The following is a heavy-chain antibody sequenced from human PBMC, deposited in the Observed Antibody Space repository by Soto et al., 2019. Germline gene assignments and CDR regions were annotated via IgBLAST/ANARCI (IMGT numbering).Heavy chain of an antibody. D-gene: IGHD3-9*01. V-gene: IGHV3-23*01. CDR1: GFTFIIYA. Sequence: WGSLSLSCSASGFTFIIYAMSWVRQAPGKGLEWVSAISGSGGSTYYADSVKGRFTISRDNSRNTLHLQMHSLTAEDTAVYYCANGRATYGLLTHDYWGQGTLVTVSS. CDR2: ISGSGGST. CDR3: ANGRATYGLLTHDY. J-gene: IGHJ4*02.